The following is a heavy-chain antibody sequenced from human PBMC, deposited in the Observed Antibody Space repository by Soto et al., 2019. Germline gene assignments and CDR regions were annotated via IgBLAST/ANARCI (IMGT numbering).Heavy chain of an antibody. CDR1: GFTFSFYA. CDR2: VSFDGSNK. Sequence: GSLRLSYAASGFTFSFYAMHWVRRAPGKGLQWVAVVSFDGSNKYYADSVKGRFTVSRDNSKNTLFLQLDSLRAEDTAVYYCARPDGCLKTKCYNYHYFGLVVWGQGTTVTVSS. D-gene: IGHD3-16*01. J-gene: IGHJ6*02. V-gene: IGHV3-30*03. CDR3: ARPDGCLKTKCYNYHYFGLVV.